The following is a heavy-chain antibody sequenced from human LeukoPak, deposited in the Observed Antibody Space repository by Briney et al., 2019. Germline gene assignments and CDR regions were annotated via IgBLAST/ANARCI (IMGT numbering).Heavy chain of an antibody. CDR1: GYTFTDYD. J-gene: IGHJ5*02. Sequence: ASVRVSCKTSGYTFTDYDITWVRQAPGQGLEWMGRVSPYNGNTYYSQRFQDRVIITKDTSTGTAYMDLRDLRTDDTAMYYCARDPGGSYGRDWFDPWGQGTLVTVSS. CDR2: VSPYNGNT. D-gene: IGHD1-26*01. V-gene: IGHV1-18*01. CDR3: ARDPGGSYGRDWFDP.